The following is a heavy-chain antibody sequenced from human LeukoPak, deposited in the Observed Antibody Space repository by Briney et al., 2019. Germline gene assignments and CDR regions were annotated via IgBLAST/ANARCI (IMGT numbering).Heavy chain of an antibody. CDR1: GFTFNTYA. CDR2: ISGADTTT. V-gene: IGHV3-23*01. J-gene: IGHJ4*02. D-gene: IGHD1-1*01. Sequence: GGSLRLSCAASGFTFNTYAMNWVRQAPGKGLEWVSAISGADTTTFYADSVKGRFTTSRDNSKNTLHLQMNSLRAEDTAVYYCAKGHDTRTATLDYWGQRTLVTVSS. CDR3: AKGHDTRTATLDY.